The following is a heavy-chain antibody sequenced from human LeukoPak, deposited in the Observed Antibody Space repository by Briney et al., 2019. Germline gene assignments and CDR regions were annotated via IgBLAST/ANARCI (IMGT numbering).Heavy chain of an antibody. CDR3: ARHYYDSSGYYRWYFDY. D-gene: IGHD3-22*01. CDR1: GFTFSSYS. V-gene: IGHV3-21*01. Sequence: PGGSLRLSCAASGFTFSSYSMNWVRQAPGKGLEWVSSISSSSSSYIYYADSVKGRFTISRDNAKNSLYLQMNSLRAEDTAVYYCARHYYDSSGYYRWYFDYWGQGTLVTVSS. J-gene: IGHJ4*02. CDR2: ISSSSSSYI.